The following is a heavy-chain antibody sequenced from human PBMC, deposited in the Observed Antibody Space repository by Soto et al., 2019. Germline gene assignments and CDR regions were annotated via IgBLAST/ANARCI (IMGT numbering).Heavy chain of an antibody. Sequence: ASVTVSCKDSVYTLITYGISWVRQAPEQGLEWMGWISANNGNTNFAQKFQDRVSMTADTSTSTAYMELRSLRSDDTAVYYCARAQWELRESDYWGQGTLVTVS. CDR2: ISANNGNT. V-gene: IGHV1-18*01. J-gene: IGHJ4*02. CDR1: VYTLITYG. CDR3: ARAQWELRESDY. D-gene: IGHD1-26*01.